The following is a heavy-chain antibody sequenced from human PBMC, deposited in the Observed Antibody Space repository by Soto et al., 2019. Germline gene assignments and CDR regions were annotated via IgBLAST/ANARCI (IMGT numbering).Heavy chain of an antibody. CDR3: ARLGIIPYCSGGSCYSLRTNYFDY. CDR2: IYYSGSA. V-gene: IGHV4-59*01. D-gene: IGHD2-15*01. Sequence: PSETLSLTCTVSGGSISSYYWSWIRQPPGKGLEWIGYIYYSGSANYNPSLKSRVTISVDTSKNQFSLKLSSVTAADTAVYYCARLGIIPYCSGGSCYSLRTNYFDYWGQGTLVTVSS. CDR1: GGSISSYY. J-gene: IGHJ4*02.